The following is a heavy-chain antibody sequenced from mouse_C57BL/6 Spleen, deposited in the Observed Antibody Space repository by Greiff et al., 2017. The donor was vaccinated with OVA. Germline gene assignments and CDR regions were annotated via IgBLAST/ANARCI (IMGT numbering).Heavy chain of an antibody. CDR3: ARGDSNYEGAMDY. V-gene: IGHV1-18*01. D-gene: IGHD2-5*01. J-gene: IGHJ4*01. CDR1: GYTFTDYN. Sequence: VQLKESGPELVKPGASVKIPCKASGYTFTDYNMDWVKQSHGKSLEWIGDINPNNGGTIYNQKFKGKATLTVDKSSSTAYMELRSLTSEDTAVYYCARGDSNYEGAMDYWGQGTSVTVSS. CDR2: INPNNGGT.